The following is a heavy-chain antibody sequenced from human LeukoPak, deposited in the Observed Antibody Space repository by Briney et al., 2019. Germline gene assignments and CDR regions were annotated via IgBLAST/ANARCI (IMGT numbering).Heavy chain of an antibody. Sequence: SGTLCLTCAVSGGSISSYSRSWVRQPPGKGLEWIWYIYYSGSTNYNPSPKSRVTISVDTSKNQFSLKLSSVTAADTAVYYCARREAVAGSFDYWGQGTLVTVSS. D-gene: IGHD6-19*01. CDR1: GGSISSYS. J-gene: IGHJ4*02. V-gene: IGHV4-59*01. CDR2: IYYSGST. CDR3: ARREAVAGSFDY.